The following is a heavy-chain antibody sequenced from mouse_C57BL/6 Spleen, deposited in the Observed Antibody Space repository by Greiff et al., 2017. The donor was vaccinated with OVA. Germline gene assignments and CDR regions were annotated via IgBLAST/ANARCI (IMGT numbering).Heavy chain of an antibody. V-gene: IGHV5-17*01. CDR2: ISSGSSTI. CDR3: ARDYYGRGYFDV. J-gene: IGHJ1*03. D-gene: IGHD1-1*01. CDR1: GFTFSDYG. Sequence: EVQLVESGGGLVKPGGSLKLSCAASGFTFSDYGMHWVRQAPEKGLEWVAYISSGSSTIYYADTVKGRFTISRDNAKNTLFLQMTSLRSEDTAMYYCARDYYGRGYFDVWGTGTTVTVSS.